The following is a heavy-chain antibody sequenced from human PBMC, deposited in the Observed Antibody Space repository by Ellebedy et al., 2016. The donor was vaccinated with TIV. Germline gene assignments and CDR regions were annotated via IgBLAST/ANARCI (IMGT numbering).Heavy chain of an antibody. CDR3: ARGPNFGGLDY. CDR2: INPRNGDT. V-gene: IGHV1-2*02. D-gene: IGHD1-7*01. Sequence: AASVKVSCKPSGYTFTDYYLHWVRQAPGQGLQWMGWINPRNGDTVYAQEFHGRVTMTRDTSITPAYLEVTRPRSDDTAVYYCARGPNFGGLDYWGQGTLVTVSS. CDR1: GYTFTDYY. J-gene: IGHJ4*02.